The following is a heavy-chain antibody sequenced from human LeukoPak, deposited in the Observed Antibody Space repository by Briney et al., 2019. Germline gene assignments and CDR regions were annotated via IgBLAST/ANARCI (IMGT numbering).Heavy chain of an antibody. CDR1: GYTFTSYW. CDR2: IYPGDSDT. Sequence: KHGESPKISRQGSGYTFTSYWIGWVRQLPGKGREWMGIIYPGDSDTRCSPSIQGQVTIYADKSLSTAYLQWSSLKASDTAMYYCARYCSGGSCYGLYYFDYWGQGTLVTVSS. V-gene: IGHV5-51*01. D-gene: IGHD2-15*01. CDR3: ARYCSGGSCYGLYYFDY. J-gene: IGHJ4*02.